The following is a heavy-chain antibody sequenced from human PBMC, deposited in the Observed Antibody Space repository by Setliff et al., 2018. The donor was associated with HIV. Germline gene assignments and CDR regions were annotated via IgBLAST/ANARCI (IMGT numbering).Heavy chain of an antibody. V-gene: IGHV4-39*01. Sequence: SETLSLTCTVSGGSISRGSYSWGWIRQPTGKGLEWIGSISYTGITNYNPSLKSRVTISVDTSQNQFSLKLTSVTAADTAVYYCARLRQWLAFFDSWGQGTLVTVPQ. D-gene: IGHD6-19*01. CDR2: ISYTGIT. J-gene: IGHJ4*02. CDR3: ARLRQWLAFFDS. CDR1: GGSISRGSYS.